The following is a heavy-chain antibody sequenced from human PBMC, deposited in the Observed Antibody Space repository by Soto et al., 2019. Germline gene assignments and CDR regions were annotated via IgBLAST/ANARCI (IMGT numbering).Heavy chain of an antibody. J-gene: IGHJ4*02. V-gene: IGHV3-30-3*01. D-gene: IGHD4-4*01. Sequence: QVHLVESGGGVVQAGTSLRLSCTASGFPFTSYNCHWVRQAPGKGLEWVAVISEDGGTEYFADAVRGRFLISKDTSKNTVYLQMNSLRPEDTGTYFCARRLAPTVSALGYWGQGTLVTVSS. CDR2: ISEDGGTE. CDR1: GFPFTSYN. CDR3: ARRLAPTVSALGY.